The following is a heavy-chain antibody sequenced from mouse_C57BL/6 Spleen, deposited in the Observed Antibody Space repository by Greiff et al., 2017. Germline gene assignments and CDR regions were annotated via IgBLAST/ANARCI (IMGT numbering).Heavy chain of an antibody. CDR3: ARYYGRSNRYLDY. CDR2: ISSGGSYT. D-gene: IGHD1-1*01. V-gene: IGHV5-6*01. CDR1: GFTFSSYG. J-gene: IGHJ2*01. Sequence: EVKVVESGGDLVKPGGSLKLSCAASGFTFSSYGMSWVRQTPDKRLAWVATISSGGSYTYYPDSVKGRFNISRDNAKNTLYLQMSSLKSETTAMYYSARYYGRSNRYLDYWGQGTTRTVSS.